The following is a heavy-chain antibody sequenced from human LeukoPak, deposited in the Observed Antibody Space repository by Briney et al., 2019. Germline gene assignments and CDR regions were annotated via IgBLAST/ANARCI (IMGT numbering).Heavy chain of an antibody. CDR3: ARVSLVGYCTNGVCRTHWYFDL. CDR2: IYHSGST. V-gene: IGHV4-38-2*02. D-gene: IGHD2-8*01. J-gene: IGHJ2*01. CDR1: GYSISSGYY. Sequence: PSETLSLTSTVSGYSISSGYYWGWIRQPPGKGLEWIGSIYHSGSTYYNPSLKSRVTISVDTSKNQFSLKLSSVTAADTAVYYCARVSLVGYCTNGVCRTHWYFDLWGRGTLVTVSS.